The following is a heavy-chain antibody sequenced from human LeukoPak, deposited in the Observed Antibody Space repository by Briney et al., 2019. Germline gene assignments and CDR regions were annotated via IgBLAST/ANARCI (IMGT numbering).Heavy chain of an antibody. D-gene: IGHD2/OR15-2a*01. CDR2: ISGNGAGT. V-gene: IGHV3-64D*06. CDR3: VRRNGCFDF. Sequence: GGSLRLSCSASGFTFSDYSMHWVRQAPGKGLEYIATISGNGAGTHHTDSVTGRFTISRDNSKNTLYFQMSSLRGEDTAVYYGVRRNGCFDFWGQGTLVTVSS. CDR1: GFTFSDYS. J-gene: IGHJ4*03.